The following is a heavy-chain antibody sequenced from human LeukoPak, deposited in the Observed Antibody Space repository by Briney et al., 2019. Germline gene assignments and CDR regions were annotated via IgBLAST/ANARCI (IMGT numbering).Heavy chain of an antibody. CDR1: GFTFRSYS. D-gene: IGHD4-17*01. J-gene: IGHJ4*02. CDR2: ISSTSSYI. Sequence: PGGSLRLSCAASGFTFRSYSMNWVRQAPGKGLEWVSYISSTSSYIHYADSVKGRFTISRDNAENSVYLQMNSLRGEDTAVYYCARDGGDYPNKNLASWGQGTLVTVSS. V-gene: IGHV3-21*06. CDR3: ARDGGDYPNKNLAS.